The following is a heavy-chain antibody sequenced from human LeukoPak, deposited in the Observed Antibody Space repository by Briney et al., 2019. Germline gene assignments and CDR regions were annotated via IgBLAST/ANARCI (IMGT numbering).Heavy chain of an antibody. Sequence: GGSLRLSCAASGFTFSSYAMSWVRRAPGKGLEWVSAISGSGGSTYYADSVKGRFTISRDNSKNTLYLQMNSLRAEDTAVYYCAKVDSSGWYEAYFDYWGQGTLVTVSS. V-gene: IGHV3-23*01. CDR3: AKVDSSGWYEAYFDY. D-gene: IGHD6-19*01. CDR2: ISGSGGST. CDR1: GFTFSSYA. J-gene: IGHJ4*02.